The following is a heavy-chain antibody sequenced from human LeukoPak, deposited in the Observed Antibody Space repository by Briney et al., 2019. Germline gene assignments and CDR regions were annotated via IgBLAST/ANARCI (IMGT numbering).Heavy chain of an antibody. CDR2: TYYRSKWKN. J-gene: IGHJ2*01. V-gene: IGHV6-1*01. Sequence: SQTLSLTCVISGDSVSSNSACWNWIRQSPSRGLEWLGRTYYRSKWKNDYAVSVKSRITINADKSKNQFSLQLNSVTPEDTAVYYCARGPGYFDLWGRGTLVTVSS. CDR1: GDSVSSNSAC. CDR3: ARGPGYFDL.